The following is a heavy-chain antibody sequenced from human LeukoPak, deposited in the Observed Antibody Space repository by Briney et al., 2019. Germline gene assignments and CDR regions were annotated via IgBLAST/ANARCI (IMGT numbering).Heavy chain of an antibody. CDR1: GFTLSSYA. Sequence: GGSLRLSCAASGFTLSSYAMSWVRQAPGKGLEWVSAISGSGGSTYYADSVKGRFTISRDNAKDTLYLQMNSLGAEDTAVYYCAKDASSSYMPYVFHYWGQGTLVTVSS. V-gene: IGHV3-23*01. D-gene: IGHD6-13*01. CDR3: AKDASSSYMPYVFHY. CDR2: ISGSGGST. J-gene: IGHJ4*02.